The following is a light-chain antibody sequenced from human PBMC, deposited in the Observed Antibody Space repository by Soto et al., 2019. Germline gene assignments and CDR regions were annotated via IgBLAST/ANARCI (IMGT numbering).Light chain of an antibody. CDR1: SSDVGGYNY. J-gene: IGLJ2*01. CDR3: SSYAGSNVV. V-gene: IGLV2-8*01. Sequence: QSALTQPPSASGSPGQSVTISCTGISSDVGGYNYVSWYQQHPGKAPKLMIYEVSKRPSGVPDRFSGSKSGNTASLTVSGLKAEDEADYYCSSYAGSNVVFGGGTKLTVL. CDR2: EVS.